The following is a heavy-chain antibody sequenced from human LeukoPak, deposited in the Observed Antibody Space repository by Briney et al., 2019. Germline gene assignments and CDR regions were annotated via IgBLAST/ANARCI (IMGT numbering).Heavy chain of an antibody. CDR1: GYTFTSYG. CDR2: IIPIFGTA. D-gene: IGHD6-19*01. V-gene: IGHV1-69*13. J-gene: IGHJ5*02. Sequence: SVKVSCKASGYTFTSYGISWVRQAPGQGLEWMGGIIPIFGTANYAQKFQGRVTITADESTSTAYMELSSLRSEDTAVYYCATRLYSSGWYEGANWFDPWGQGTLVTVSS. CDR3: ATRLYSSGWYEGANWFDP.